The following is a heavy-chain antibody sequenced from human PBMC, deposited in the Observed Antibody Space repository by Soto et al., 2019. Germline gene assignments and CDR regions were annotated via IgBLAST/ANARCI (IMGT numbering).Heavy chain of an antibody. CDR3: ARNYGDYVSGFLRYYYYGMDV. D-gene: IGHD4-17*01. Sequence: SVKVSCKASGGTFSSYAISWVRQAPGQGLEWMGGIIPIFGTANYAQKFQGRVTITADESTSTAYMELSSLRSEDTAVYYCARNYGDYVSGFLRYYYYGMDVWGQGTTVTVS. V-gene: IGHV1-69*13. J-gene: IGHJ6*02. CDR2: IIPIFGTA. CDR1: GGTFSSYA.